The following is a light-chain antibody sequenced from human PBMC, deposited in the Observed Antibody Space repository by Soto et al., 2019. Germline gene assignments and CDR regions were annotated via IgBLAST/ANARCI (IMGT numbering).Light chain of an antibody. Sequence: QSVLTQPPSESGTPGQRVTISCSGSRSNIGAGYDVHWYQQLPGTAPKLLIYVTNNRPSGVPDRFSGSKSGTSASLAITGLRAEDEADYYCQTYDSSLSGSIFGGGTKVTVL. V-gene: IGLV1-40*01. CDR3: QTYDSSLSGSI. CDR2: VTN. J-gene: IGLJ2*01. CDR1: RSNIGAGYD.